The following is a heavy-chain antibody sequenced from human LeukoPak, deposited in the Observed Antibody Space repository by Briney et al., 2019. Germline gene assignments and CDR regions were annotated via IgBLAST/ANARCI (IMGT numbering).Heavy chain of an antibody. CDR3: ARVDFWSDYFFDF. Sequence: SETLSLTCTVSGGSISSGDYYWSWIRQPPGKGLEWIEYIYYSGSTYYNPSLKSRVTISVDASKNQFSLKLSSVTAADTAVYYCARVDFWSDYFFDFWGQGTLVTVSS. D-gene: IGHD3-3*01. V-gene: IGHV4-30-4*08. CDR1: GGSISSGDYY. J-gene: IGHJ4*02. CDR2: IYYSGST.